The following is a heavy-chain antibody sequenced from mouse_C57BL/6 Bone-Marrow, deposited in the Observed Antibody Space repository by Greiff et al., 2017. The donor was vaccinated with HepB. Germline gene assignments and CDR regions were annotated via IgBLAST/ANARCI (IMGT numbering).Heavy chain of an antibody. D-gene: IGHD4-1*01. J-gene: IGHJ3*01. CDR1: GFTFSSYG. CDR2: ISSGGSYT. Sequence: EVKLMESGGDLVKPGGSLKLSCAASGFTFSSYGMSWVRQTPDKRLEWVATISSGGSYTYYPDSVKGRFTISRDNAKNTLYLQMSSLKSEDTAMYYCARRNCWFAYWGRGTLVTVSA. V-gene: IGHV5-6*02. CDR3: ARRNCWFAY.